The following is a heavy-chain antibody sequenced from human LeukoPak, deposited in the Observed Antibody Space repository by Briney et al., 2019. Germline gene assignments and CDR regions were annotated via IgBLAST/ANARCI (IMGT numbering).Heavy chain of an antibody. CDR2: IYYSGST. Sequence: SETLSLTCTVSGGSISSNIHYWGWIRQPPGKGLEWIGSIYYSGSTYYNPSFKSRVTISVDTSKNQFSLKLSSVTAADTAVYYCARRGSSSSTLDYYFDYWGQGTLVTVSS. CDR3: ARRGSSSSTLDYYFDY. V-gene: IGHV4-39*01. CDR1: GGSISSNIHY. J-gene: IGHJ4*02. D-gene: IGHD6-6*01.